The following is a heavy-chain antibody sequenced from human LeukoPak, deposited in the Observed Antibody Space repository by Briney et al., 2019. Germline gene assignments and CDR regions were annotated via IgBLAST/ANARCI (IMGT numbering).Heavy chain of an antibody. V-gene: IGHV4-59*01. D-gene: IGHD3-22*01. CDR1: GGSIIRWY. CDR3: ARDLWSRDSSGIRGWFDP. Sequence: SETLSVTRTRSGGSIIRWYRSWIQQPPGRGLEGIGYIYYSGHTTYNPPLKSRVSISVYTRKSQFSLKLSAVTAADTAVYYCARDLWSRDSSGIRGWFDPCGPGTLVTVSS. CDR2: IYYSGHT. J-gene: IGHJ5*02.